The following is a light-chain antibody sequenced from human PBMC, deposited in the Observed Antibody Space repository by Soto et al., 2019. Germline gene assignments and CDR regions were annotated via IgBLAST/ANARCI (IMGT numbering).Light chain of an antibody. CDR1: QSISSE. J-gene: IGKJ5*01. Sequence: EIVMTQSPATLSVSPGERATLSCRASQSISSELAWYQQKPGQPPRLLIYSASTRATGVPARFTGSGSGSEFTLTISGLQSEDFAVYYCQQYNNWPPITFGQGTRLEIK. CDR2: SAS. V-gene: IGKV3-15*01. CDR3: QQYNNWPPIT.